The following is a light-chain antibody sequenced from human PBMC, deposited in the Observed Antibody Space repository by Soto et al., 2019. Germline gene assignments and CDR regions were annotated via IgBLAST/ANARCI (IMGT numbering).Light chain of an antibody. CDR3: QQYNNWPPLLT. Sequence: EIVMTQSRATLSMSTGERATLSCRASQSVSSNLAWYQQKPGQAPRLLIYGAFTRAAGIPARFSGSGSGTEFTLTISSLQSEDFAVYYCQQYNNWPPLLTFGGGTKVDIK. J-gene: IGKJ4*01. CDR2: GAF. CDR1: QSVSSN. V-gene: IGKV3-15*01.